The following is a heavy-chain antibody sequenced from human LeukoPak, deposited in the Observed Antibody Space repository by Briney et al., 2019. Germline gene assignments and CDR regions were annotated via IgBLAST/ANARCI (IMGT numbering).Heavy chain of an antibody. CDR2: IIPIFGTA. J-gene: IGHJ4*02. CDR1: GGTFSSYA. D-gene: IGHD6-19*01. V-gene: IGHV1-69*13. Sequence: SVKVSCKASGGTFSSYAISWVRQAPGQGLEWMGGIIPIFGTANYAQKFQGRVTITADESTSTAYMELRSLRSDDTAVYYCARDLRDAEQWPHFDYWGQGTLVTVSS. CDR3: ARDLRDAEQWPHFDY.